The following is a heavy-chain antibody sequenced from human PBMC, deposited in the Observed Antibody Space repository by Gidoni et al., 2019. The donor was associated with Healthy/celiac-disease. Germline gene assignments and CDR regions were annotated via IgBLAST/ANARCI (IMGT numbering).Heavy chain of an antibody. CDR1: GGSISSSSYY. D-gene: IGHD3-10*01. CDR2: IYYSGST. CDR3: ASITMVRGVYQGAGWFDP. V-gene: IGHV4-39*01. Sequence: QLQLQESGPGLVKPSETLSLTCTVSGGSISSSSYYWGWIRQPPGKGLEWIGSIYYSGSTYYNPSLKSRVTISVDTSKNQFSLKLSSVTAADTAVYYCASITMVRGVYQGAGWFDPWGQGTLVTVSS. J-gene: IGHJ5*02.